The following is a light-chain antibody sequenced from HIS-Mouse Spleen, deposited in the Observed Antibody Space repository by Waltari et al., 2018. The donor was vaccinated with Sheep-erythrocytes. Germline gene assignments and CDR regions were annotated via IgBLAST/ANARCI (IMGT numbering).Light chain of an antibody. J-gene: IGLJ1*01. CDR1: SSDAGAYNY. V-gene: IGLV2-11*01. Sequence: QSALTQPRSVSGSPGQSVTISCTGTSSDAGAYNYVSWYQQYPGKAPKLMIYDVSKRPSGVPDRFSGSKSGNTASLTISGLQAEDEADYYCCSYAGSYNHVFATGTKVTVL. CDR3: CSYAGSYNHV. CDR2: DVS.